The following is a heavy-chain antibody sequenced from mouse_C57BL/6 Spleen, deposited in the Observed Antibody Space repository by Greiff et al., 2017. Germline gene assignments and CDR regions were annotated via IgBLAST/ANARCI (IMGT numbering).Heavy chain of an antibody. CDR1: GFTFSDYY. CDR3: ARDSATVGYFDY. V-gene: IGHV5-16*01. J-gene: IGHJ2*01. Sequence: EVKLVESEGGLVQPGSSMKLSCTASGFTFSDYYMAWVRQVPEKGLEWVANINYDGSSTYYLDSFKSRFIISRDNAKNLLYLQMSSLKSEDTATYYCARDSATVGYFDYWGQGTTLTVSS. CDR2: INYDGSST. D-gene: IGHD1-1*01.